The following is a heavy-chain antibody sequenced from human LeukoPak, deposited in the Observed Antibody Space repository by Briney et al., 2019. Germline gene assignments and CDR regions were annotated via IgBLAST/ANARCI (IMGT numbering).Heavy chain of an antibody. CDR3: AISSPVPYCSGGSCDDDY. D-gene: IGHD2-15*01. CDR1: GGTFSSYA. Sequence: SVKVSCKASGGTFSSYAISWVRQAPGQGLECMGGIIPIFGTANYAQKFQGRVTITADESTSTAYMELSSLRSEDTAVYYCAISSPVPYCSGGSCDDDYWGQGTLVTVSS. CDR2: IIPIFGTA. V-gene: IGHV1-69*13. J-gene: IGHJ4*02.